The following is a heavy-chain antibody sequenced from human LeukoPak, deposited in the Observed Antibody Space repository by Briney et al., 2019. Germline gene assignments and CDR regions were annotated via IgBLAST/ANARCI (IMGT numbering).Heavy chain of an antibody. Sequence: PGGSLRLSCVASGFTFSSYAMSWVRQAPGKGLEWVSSISGSGGSTYYADSVKGRFTISRDDSKNTLYLQMNSLRAEDTAVYYCATGRAVYYFDYWGQGTLVTVSS. V-gene: IGHV3-23*01. D-gene: IGHD1-26*01. CDR3: ATGRAVYYFDY. J-gene: IGHJ4*02. CDR2: ISGSGGST. CDR1: GFTFSSYA.